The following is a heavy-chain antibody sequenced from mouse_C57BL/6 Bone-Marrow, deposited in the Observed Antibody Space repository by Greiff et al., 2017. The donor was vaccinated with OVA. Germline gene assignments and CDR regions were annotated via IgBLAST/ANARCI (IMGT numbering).Heavy chain of an antibody. CDR1: GYSFTDYN. J-gene: IGHJ3*01. Sequence: EVQVVESGPELVKPGASVKISCKASGYSFTDYNMNWVKQSNGKSLEWIGVINPNYGTTSYNQKFKGKATLTVDQSSSTAYMQLNSLTSEDSAVYYCARGSYYYGSSPWFAYWGQGTLVTVSA. CDR3: ARGSYYYGSSPWFAY. D-gene: IGHD1-1*01. CDR2: INPNYGTT. V-gene: IGHV1-39*01.